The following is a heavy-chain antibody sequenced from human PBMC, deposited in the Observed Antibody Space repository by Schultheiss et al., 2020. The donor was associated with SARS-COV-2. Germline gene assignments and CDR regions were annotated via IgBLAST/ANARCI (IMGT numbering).Heavy chain of an antibody. CDR2: IRSKTNNYAT. CDR1: GFTFSSYA. D-gene: IGHD4-23*01. Sequence: GESLKISCAASGFTFSSYAMHWVRQASGKGLEWVGRIRSKTNNYATAYAASVKGRFTISRDNAKNSLYLQMNSLRDEDTAVYYCASGMTTVVYYYYYGMDVWGQGTTVTVSS. CDR3: ASGMTTVVYYYYYGMDV. V-gene: IGHV3-73*01. J-gene: IGHJ6*02.